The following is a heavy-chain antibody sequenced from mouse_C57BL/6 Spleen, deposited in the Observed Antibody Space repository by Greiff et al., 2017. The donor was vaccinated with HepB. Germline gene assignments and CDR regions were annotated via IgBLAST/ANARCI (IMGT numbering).Heavy chain of an antibody. CDR2: IYPRSGNT. V-gene: IGHV1-81*01. CDR3: SRRTIVTGNYYTIDY. CDR1: GYTFTSYG. J-gene: IGHJ4*01. D-gene: IGHD2-12*01. Sequence: QVQLQQSGAELARPGASVKLSCKASGYTFTSYGISWVKQRTGQGLEWIGEIYPRSGNTYYNEKFKGKATLTADKSSSTAYMELRSLTSEDSAVYFCSRRTIVTGNYYTIDYCGQGTSVTVSS.